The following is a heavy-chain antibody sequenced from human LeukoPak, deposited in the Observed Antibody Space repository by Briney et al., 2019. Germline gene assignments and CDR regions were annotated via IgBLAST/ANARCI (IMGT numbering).Heavy chain of an antibody. CDR1: GFTFSSYG. CDR2: IWYDGSNK. V-gene: IGHV3-33*01. D-gene: IGHD2-2*01. J-gene: IGHJ4*02. Sequence: GRSLRLSCAASGFTFSSYGMHWVRQAPGKGLEWVAVIWYDGSNKYYADSVKGRFTISRDNSKNTLYLQMNSLRAEDTAVYYCARSQYQLLHFDYWGQGTLVTVSS. CDR3: ARSQYQLLHFDY.